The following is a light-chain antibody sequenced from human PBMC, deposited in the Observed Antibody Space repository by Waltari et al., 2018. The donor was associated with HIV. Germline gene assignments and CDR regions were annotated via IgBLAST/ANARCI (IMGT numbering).Light chain of an antibody. CDR1: SSDVGYLKF. CDR3: TSYASITSWV. CDR2: DVS. Sequence: QSALTQPASVSGSPGQSITISCTGTSSDVGYLKFVSWYQQNPGKAPKLMIYDVSHRSSGIPERFSGSKSDNTASLTISGLQAEDEADYYCTSYASITSWVFGGGTKVTVL. V-gene: IGLV2-14*03. J-gene: IGLJ3*02.